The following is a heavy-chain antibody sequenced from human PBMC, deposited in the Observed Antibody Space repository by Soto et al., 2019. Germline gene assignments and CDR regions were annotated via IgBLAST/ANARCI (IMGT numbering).Heavy chain of an antibody. Sequence: SETLSLTCAVSGGSISSGGYSWSWIRQPPGKGLEWIGYIYHSGSTYYNPSLKSRVTISVDRSKNQFSLKLSSVTAADTAVYYCARGLYMDFDYWGQGTVVTVAS. V-gene: IGHV4-30-2*01. CDR3: ARGLYMDFDY. J-gene: IGHJ4*02. CDR2: IYHSGST. D-gene: IGHD3-16*02. CDR1: GGSISSGGYS.